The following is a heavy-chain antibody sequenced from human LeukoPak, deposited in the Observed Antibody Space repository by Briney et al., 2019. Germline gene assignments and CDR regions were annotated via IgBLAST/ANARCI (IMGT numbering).Heavy chain of an antibody. J-gene: IGHJ5*02. D-gene: IGHD3-22*01. Sequence: GGSLRLSCTVSGFTVSSNSMSWVRQAPGKGLEWVSFIYSDNTHYSDSVKGRFTISRDNSKNTLYLQMNSLRAEDTAVYYCARFSYDSSGYSWFDPWGQGTLVTVSS. CDR3: ARFSYDSSGYSWFDP. CDR2: IYSDNT. CDR1: GFTVSSNS. V-gene: IGHV3-53*01.